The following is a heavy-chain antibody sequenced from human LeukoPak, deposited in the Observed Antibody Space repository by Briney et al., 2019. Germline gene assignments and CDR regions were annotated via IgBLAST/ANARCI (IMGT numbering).Heavy chain of an antibody. D-gene: IGHD6-13*01. CDR2: ISYDGSNE. J-gene: IGHJ4*02. CDR3: AKPSTAAAGSYFDY. CDR1: GFTFSSYG. Sequence: GGTLRLSCAASGFTFSSYGMSWVRQAPGKGLEWVAIISYDGSNEYYADSVKGRFTISRDNSKNTLYLQMNSLRAEDTAVYYCAKPSTAAAGSYFDYWGQGTLVTVSS. V-gene: IGHV3-30*18.